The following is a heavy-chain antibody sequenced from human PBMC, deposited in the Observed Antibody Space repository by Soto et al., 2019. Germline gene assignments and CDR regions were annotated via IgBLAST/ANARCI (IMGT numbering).Heavy chain of an antibody. Sequence: QVQLQQWGAGLLKPSETLSLTCAVYGRSFSGYYWSWNRQPPGKGLEWIGEINHSGSTNYNPSLKSRVTISVDTSKNQFSLKLSSVTAADTAVYYCARGRKMVRGVLGNWFDPWGQGTLVTVSS. J-gene: IGHJ5*02. CDR3: ARGRKMVRGVLGNWFDP. V-gene: IGHV4-34*01. CDR1: GRSFSGYY. CDR2: INHSGST. D-gene: IGHD3-10*01.